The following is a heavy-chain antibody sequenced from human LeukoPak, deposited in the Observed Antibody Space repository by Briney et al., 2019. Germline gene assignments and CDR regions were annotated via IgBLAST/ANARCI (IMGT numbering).Heavy chain of an antibody. Sequence: PGRSLRLSCAASGFTFNSNAMHWVRQAPGKGLEWVAVISYDGSNKYYADVMKGRFTISRDNSKNTLFLQMNSLRAEDTAVYYCAGVSIAAAEDYWGQGTLVTVSS. V-gene: IGHV3-30-3*01. CDR1: GFTFNSNA. CDR3: AGVSIAAAEDY. D-gene: IGHD6-13*01. J-gene: IGHJ4*02. CDR2: ISYDGSNK.